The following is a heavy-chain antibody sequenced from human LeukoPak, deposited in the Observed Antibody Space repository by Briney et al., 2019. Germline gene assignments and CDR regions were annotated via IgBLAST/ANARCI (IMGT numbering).Heavy chain of an antibody. CDR2: TASRGSPT. V-gene: IGHV3-48*03. CDR1: GFTFSSSE. CDR3: VREDEHDAFDI. J-gene: IGHJ3*02. D-gene: IGHD1/OR15-1a*01. Sequence: PGGSLRLSCGASGFTFSSSEMSWVRQAPGKGLEWLSYTASRGSPTFYADSVQGRFIISRDNAKNSPFLQMNSLRVEDTAVYYCVREDEHDAFDIWGQGTMVTVSS.